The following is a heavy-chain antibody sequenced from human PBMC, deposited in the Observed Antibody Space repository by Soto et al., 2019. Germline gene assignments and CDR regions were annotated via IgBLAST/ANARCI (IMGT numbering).Heavy chain of an antibody. CDR3: ARGDSRNLLLLKVTGFDY. CDR1: GGSFSGYY. D-gene: IGHD2-21*02. CDR2: INHSGST. J-gene: IGHJ4*02. Sequence: QVQLQQWGAGLLKPSETLSLTCAVYGGSFSGYYWRWIRQPPGKGLEWIGEINHSGSTNYNPSLRSGVTIAVDTSMNQLSLKLSAVAAAVTAVYYCARGDSRNLLLLKVTGFDYWGQGTLVTVSS. V-gene: IGHV4-34*01.